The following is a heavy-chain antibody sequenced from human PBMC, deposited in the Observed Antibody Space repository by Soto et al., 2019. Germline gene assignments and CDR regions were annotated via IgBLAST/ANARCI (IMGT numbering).Heavy chain of an antibody. CDR3: AREKGQLSRYDAFDF. J-gene: IGHJ3*01. Sequence: SETLSLTCTVSGGSISSYYWSWIRQPPGKGLEWIGYIYYSGSTNYNPSLKSRVTISVDTSKNQFSLKLSSVTAADTAVYYCAREKGQLSRYDAFDFWGQGTMVTVSS. CDR1: GGSISSYY. V-gene: IGHV4-59*01. D-gene: IGHD6-13*01. CDR2: IYYSGST.